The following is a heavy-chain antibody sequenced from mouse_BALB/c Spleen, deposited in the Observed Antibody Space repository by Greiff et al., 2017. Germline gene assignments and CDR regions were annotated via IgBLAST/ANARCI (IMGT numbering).Heavy chain of an antibody. CDR2: INPSSGYT. J-gene: IGHJ4*01. CDR1: GYTFTSYT. V-gene: IGHV1-4*02. D-gene: IGHD2-4*01. Sequence: QVQLQQSAAELARPGASVKMSCKASGYTFTSYTMHWVKQRPGQGLEWIGYINPSSGYTEYNQKFKDKTTLTADKSSSTAYMQLSSLTSEDSAVYYCARGDDYVAYAMDYWGQGTSVTVSS. CDR3: ARGDDYVAYAMDY.